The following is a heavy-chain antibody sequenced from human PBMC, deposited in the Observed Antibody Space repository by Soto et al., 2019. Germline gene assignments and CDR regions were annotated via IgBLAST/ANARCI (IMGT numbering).Heavy chain of an antibody. CDR2: IIPILGIA. V-gene: IGHV1-69*02. J-gene: IGHJ3*02. Sequence: GASVKVSCKASGGTFSSYTISWVRQAPGQGLEWIGKIIPILGIANYAQKFQSRVTITADKSTSTAYMELSSLRSEDTAVYYCAIMERITMVRGVILPDTFDIWGQGTMVTVSS. D-gene: IGHD3-10*01. CDR3: AIMERITMVRGVILPDTFDI. CDR1: GGTFSSYT.